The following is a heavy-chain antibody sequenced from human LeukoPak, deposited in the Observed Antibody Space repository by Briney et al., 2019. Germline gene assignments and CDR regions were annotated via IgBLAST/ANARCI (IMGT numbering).Heavy chain of an antibody. J-gene: IGHJ5*02. CDR3: ARGGWTTVTTSRGWNWFDP. Sequence: GGSLRLSCAASGFTFSSYSMNWVRQAPGKGLEWVSSISSSSSYIYYADSVKGRFTISRDNAKNSLYLQMNSLRAEDTAVYYCARGGWTTVTTSRGWNWFDPWGQGTLVTVSS. D-gene: IGHD4-17*01. V-gene: IGHV3-21*01. CDR2: ISSSSSYI. CDR1: GFTFSSYS.